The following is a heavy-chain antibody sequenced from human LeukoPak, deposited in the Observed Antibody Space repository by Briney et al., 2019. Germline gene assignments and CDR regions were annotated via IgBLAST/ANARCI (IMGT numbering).Heavy chain of an antibody. J-gene: IGHJ4*02. CDR1: GGSISTGGYY. Sequence: ETLSLTCTVSGGSISTGGYYWSWVRQAPGKGLVWVSRINTDGSSTSYADSVKGRFTISRDNAKNTLYLQMNSLRAEDTAVYYCARGHDVGYWGQGTLVTVSS. V-gene: IGHV3-74*01. CDR3: ARGHDVGY. D-gene: IGHD1-1*01. CDR2: INTDGSST.